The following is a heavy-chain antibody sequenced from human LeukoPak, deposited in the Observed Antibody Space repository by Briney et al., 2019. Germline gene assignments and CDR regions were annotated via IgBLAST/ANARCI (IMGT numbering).Heavy chain of an antibody. D-gene: IGHD5-12*01. Sequence: PGESLKISCKGSGYSFTSYWIGWVRQMPGKGLEWMGIIYPGDSDTRYSPSFQGQVTISADKSISTAYLQWSSLKASDTAMYYCARQYSGYDDPYYYYYGMDVWGQGTTVTVSS. CDR2: IYPGDSDT. CDR3: ARQYSGYDDPYYYYYGMDV. V-gene: IGHV5-51*01. J-gene: IGHJ6*02. CDR1: GYSFTSYW.